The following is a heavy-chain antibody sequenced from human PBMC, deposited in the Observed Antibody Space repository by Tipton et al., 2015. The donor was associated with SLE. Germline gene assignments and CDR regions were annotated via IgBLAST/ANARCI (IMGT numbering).Heavy chain of an antibody. D-gene: IGHD3-3*01. CDR1: GFTFDDYA. V-gene: IGHV3-9*01. J-gene: IGHJ3*02. CDR2: ISRNSGSI. Sequence: QLVQSGGGLVQPGRSLRLSCAASGFTFDDYAMHWVRQAPGKGLEWVSGISRNSGSIGYADSVKGRFTISRDNAKNSLYLQMNSLRAEDTALYYCAKGWRALGAFDIWGQGTMVTVSS. CDR3: AKGWRALGAFDI.